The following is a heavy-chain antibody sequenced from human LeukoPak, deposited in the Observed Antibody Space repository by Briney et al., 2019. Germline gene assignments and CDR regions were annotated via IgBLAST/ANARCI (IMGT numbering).Heavy chain of an antibody. J-gene: IGHJ5*02. V-gene: IGHV1-69*04. CDR1: GGTFSSYT. CDR3: ARDWGGFLGGNWFDP. D-gene: IGHD3-16*01. CDR2: IIPILGIA. Sequence: SVKVSCKASGGTFSSYTISWVRQAPGQGLEWMGRIIPILGIANYAQKFQGRVTITADKSTSTAYMELSSLRSEDTAVYYCARDWGGFLGGNWFDPWGQGTLVTVSS.